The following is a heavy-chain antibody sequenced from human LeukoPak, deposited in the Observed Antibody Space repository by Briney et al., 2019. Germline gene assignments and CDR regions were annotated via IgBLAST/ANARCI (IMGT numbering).Heavy chain of an antibody. CDR1: GFTFSSYG. Sequence: PGGSLRLSCAASGFTFSSYGMHWVRQAPGKGLEWVSAVSGSGDSTYNADSVKGRFTISRDNSKNTLYLQMNSLRAEDTAVYYCAKGIRYCRGGSCYSFHYYGMDVWGQGTTVTVSS. V-gene: IGHV3-23*01. CDR3: AKGIRYCRGGSCYSFHYYGMDV. D-gene: IGHD2-15*01. J-gene: IGHJ6*02. CDR2: VSGSGDST.